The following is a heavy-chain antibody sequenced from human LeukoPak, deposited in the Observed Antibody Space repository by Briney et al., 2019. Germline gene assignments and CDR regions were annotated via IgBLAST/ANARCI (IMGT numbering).Heavy chain of an antibody. CDR2: IYYSGST. Sequence: SETLSLTCTVSGGSISSYYWSWIRQPPGKGLERIGYIYYSGSTNYNPSLKSRVTMSVDTSKNQFSLKLSSVTAADTAVYYCARDRGIAAAGRFDYWGQGTLVTVSS. CDR3: ARDRGIAAAGRFDY. J-gene: IGHJ4*02. V-gene: IGHV4-59*12. CDR1: GGSISSYY. D-gene: IGHD6-13*01.